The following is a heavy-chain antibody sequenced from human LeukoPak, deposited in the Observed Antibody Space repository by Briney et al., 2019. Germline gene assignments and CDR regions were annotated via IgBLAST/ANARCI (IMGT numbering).Heavy chain of an antibody. CDR3: ARDLYSSSSVVDYYYYMDV. J-gene: IGHJ6*03. D-gene: IGHD6-6*01. Sequence: GASVKVSCKASGYTFTSYYMHWVRQAPGQGLEWMGIINCSDGSASYAQKFQGRVTMTRDMSTSTVYMELSSLRSEDTAVYYCARDLYSSSSVVDYYYYMDVWGKGTTVTVSS. CDR2: INCSDGSA. CDR1: GYTFTSYY. V-gene: IGHV1-46*01.